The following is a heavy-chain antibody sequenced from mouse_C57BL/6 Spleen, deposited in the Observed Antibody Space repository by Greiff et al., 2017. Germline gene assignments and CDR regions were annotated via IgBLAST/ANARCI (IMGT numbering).Heavy chain of an antibody. J-gene: IGHJ4*01. CDR3: ARYDYHGAMDY. D-gene: IGHD2-4*01. Sequence: EVKLMESGGGLVQPGESLQLSCESNEYEFPSHDMSWVRKTQEKRLELVAAINSDGGSTFYPDTMERRFIISRDNTKKTLYLQMSSLRSEDTALYYCARYDYHGAMDYWGQGTSVTVSS. V-gene: IGHV5-2*01. CDR1: EYEFPSHD. CDR2: INSDGGST.